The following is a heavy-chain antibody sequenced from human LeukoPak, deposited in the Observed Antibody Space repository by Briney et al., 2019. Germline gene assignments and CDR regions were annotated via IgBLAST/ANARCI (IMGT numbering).Heavy chain of an antibody. Sequence: ASVKVSCKASGYTFTGYYMHWVRQAPGQGLEWMGWINPNSGGTNYAQKFQGRVTMTRDTSISTAYMELSRLRSDDTAVYCCARNLHCSGGSCYTPPMYYFDYWGQGTLVTVSS. D-gene: IGHD2-15*01. CDR3: ARNLHCSGGSCYTPPMYYFDY. CDR1: GYTFTGYY. J-gene: IGHJ4*02. CDR2: INPNSGGT. V-gene: IGHV1-2*02.